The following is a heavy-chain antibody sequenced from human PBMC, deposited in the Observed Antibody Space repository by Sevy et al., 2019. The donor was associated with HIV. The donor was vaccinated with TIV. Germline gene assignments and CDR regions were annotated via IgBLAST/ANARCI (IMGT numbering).Heavy chain of an antibody. CDR1: GFTVSSNY. CDR2: IYSGGST. Sequence: GGSLRLSCAASGFTVSSNYMSWVRQAPGKGLEWVSVIYSGGSTYYADSVKGRFTISGDNSKNTLYLQMNSLRAEDTAVYYCARDLRQQLAPGDAFDIWGQGTMVTVSS. D-gene: IGHD6-13*01. V-gene: IGHV3-53*01. J-gene: IGHJ3*02. CDR3: ARDLRQQLAPGDAFDI.